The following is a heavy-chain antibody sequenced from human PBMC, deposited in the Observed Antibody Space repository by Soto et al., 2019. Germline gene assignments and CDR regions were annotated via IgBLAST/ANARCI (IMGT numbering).Heavy chain of an antibody. J-gene: IGHJ6*02. CDR3: ALRAVAELPEYGMDV. CDR1: GGSFSGYY. Sequence: QVQLQQWGAGLLKPSETLSLTCAVYGGSFSGYYWSWIRQPPGKGLEWIGEINHRGSTNYNPSLKSLVTISVDTSKNQFSLKLSSVTAADTAVYYCALRAVAELPEYGMDVWGQGTTVTVSS. D-gene: IGHD6-19*01. CDR2: INHRGST. V-gene: IGHV4-34*01.